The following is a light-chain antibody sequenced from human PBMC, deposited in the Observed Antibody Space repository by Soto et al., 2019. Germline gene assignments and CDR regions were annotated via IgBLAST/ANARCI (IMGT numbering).Light chain of an antibody. J-gene: IGKJ5*01. V-gene: IGKV3-20*01. CDR3: QQYGNSPFT. CDR1: QTVSSY. Sequence: EIVLTQSPGTLSLSPGERAALSCRASQTVSSYLAWYQQKPGQAPRLLIYGASSRATGVPDRFSGGGSGTDFTLTISRLEPEDFVVYYCQQYGNSPFTFGHGTRLEIK. CDR2: GAS.